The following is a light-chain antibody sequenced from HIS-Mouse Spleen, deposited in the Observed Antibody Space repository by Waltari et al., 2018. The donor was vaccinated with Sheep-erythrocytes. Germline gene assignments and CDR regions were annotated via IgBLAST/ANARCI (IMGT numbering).Light chain of an antibody. CDR2: EVS. J-gene: IGLJ2*01. CDR1: SSDLGGSNY. CDR3: SSYTSSSTPVV. V-gene: IGLV2-14*01. Sequence: QSALTQPASVSGSPGQSITISCTGTSSDLGGSNYVPWYQQHPGKAPKLMIYEVSNRPSGVSNRFSGSKSGNTASLTISGLQAEDEADYYCSSYTSSSTPVVFGGGTKLTVL.